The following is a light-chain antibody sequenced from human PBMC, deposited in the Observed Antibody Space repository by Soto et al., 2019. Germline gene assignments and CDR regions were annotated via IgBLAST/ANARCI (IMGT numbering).Light chain of an antibody. CDR2: DAS. CDR3: QWRSDGHPRLT. CDR1: ESFGDY. J-gene: IGKJ4*02. Sequence: VLTQSPATLSLSPGEIATLSCMALESFGDYFAWYQQKLGQAPKLLTYDASPRAIGIPRRFSGDGYGTDFTLTISSLEPKDWAVYYCQWRSDGHPRLTFAGGTNVEIK. V-gene: IGKV3-11*01.